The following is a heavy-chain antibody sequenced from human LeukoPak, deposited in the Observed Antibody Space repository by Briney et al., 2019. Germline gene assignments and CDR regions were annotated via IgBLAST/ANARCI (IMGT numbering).Heavy chain of an antibody. J-gene: IGHJ4*02. Sequence: GGSLRLSCAASGFTFSTFAMSWVRQAPGKGLEWVAVISSDGVNKYSADSVKGRFTISRDNSKNTLYLQMNSLRAADTAVYYCAKGQNYYDGSGYYSTDYWGQGTPVTVSS. V-gene: IGHV3-30*18. CDR1: GFTFSTFA. CDR3: AKGQNYYDGSGYYSTDY. CDR2: ISSDGVNK. D-gene: IGHD3-22*01.